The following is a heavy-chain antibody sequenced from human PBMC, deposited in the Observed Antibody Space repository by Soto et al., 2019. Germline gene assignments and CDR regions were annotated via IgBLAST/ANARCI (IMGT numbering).Heavy chain of an antibody. J-gene: IGHJ6*02. V-gene: IGHV5-51*01. D-gene: IGHD2-15*01. CDR1: GYSFTSYW. Sequence: PGESLKISCKGSGYSFTSYWIGWVRQMPGKGLEWMGIIYPGDSDTRYSPSFQGQVTISADKSISTAYLQWSSLKASDTAMYFCARPYCSGGSCYYYGMDVWGQRTTVTVSS. CDR3: ARPYCSGGSCYYYGMDV. CDR2: IYPGDSDT.